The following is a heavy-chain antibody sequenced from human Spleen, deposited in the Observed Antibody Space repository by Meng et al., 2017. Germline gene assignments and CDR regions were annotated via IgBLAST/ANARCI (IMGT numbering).Heavy chain of an antibody. CDR3: VTTRWLFGDAFDI. D-gene: IGHD3-22*01. CDR2: IKDSGDT. J-gene: IGHJ3*02. Sequence: SETLSLTCIVSGDSISRSGYYWGLIRQPPGKGLEWIGTIKDSGDTYYNPSLKSRVTISVDTSKNQFSLKLSSVTAADTAVYYCVTTRWLFGDAFDIWGQGTMVTVSS. CDR1: GDSISRSGYY. V-gene: IGHV4-39*07.